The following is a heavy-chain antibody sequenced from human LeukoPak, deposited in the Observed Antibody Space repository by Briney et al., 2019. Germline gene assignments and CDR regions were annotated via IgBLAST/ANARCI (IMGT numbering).Heavy chain of an antibody. CDR1: GDSLDRHY. D-gene: IGHD5-12*01. V-gene: IGHV4-4*07. CDR2: IYVSGST. Sequence: SETLSLTCTVSGDSLDRHYWSWIRQPAGRGLEWIGRIYVSGSTTHNPSLTGRVAMSADASKNQFSLKLRSVTAADTAVYYCARFTYGGYSLDSWGQGTLVVVSS. CDR3: ARFTYGGYSLDS. J-gene: IGHJ4*02.